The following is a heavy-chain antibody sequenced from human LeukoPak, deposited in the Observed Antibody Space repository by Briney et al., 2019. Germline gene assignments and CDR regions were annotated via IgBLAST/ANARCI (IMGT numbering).Heavy chain of an antibody. V-gene: IGHV3-23*01. CDR2: ISGSGGST. D-gene: IGHD3-22*01. Sequence: GGSLRLSCAASGFTFSSYVMSWVRQAPGKGLEWDSAISGSGGSTYYADSVKGRFTISRDNSKNTLYLQMNSLRAEDTAVYYCAKDRAFYYDSGGYYPDAFDIWGQGTMVTVSS. CDR3: AKDRAFYYDSGGYYPDAFDI. J-gene: IGHJ3*02. CDR1: GFTFSSYV.